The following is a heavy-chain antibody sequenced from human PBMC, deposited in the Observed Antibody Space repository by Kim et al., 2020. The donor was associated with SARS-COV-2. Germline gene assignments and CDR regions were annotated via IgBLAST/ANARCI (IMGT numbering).Heavy chain of an antibody. CDR2: IYYSGST. D-gene: IGHD5-18*01. Sequence: SETLSLTCTVSGGSISSYYWSWIRQPPGKGLEWIGYIYYSGSTNYNPSLKSRVTISVDTSKNQFSLKLSSVTAADTAVYYCARALRGYSYGDDWGQGTLV. CDR1: GGSISSYY. J-gene: IGHJ4*02. CDR3: ARALRGYSYGDD. V-gene: IGHV4-59*13.